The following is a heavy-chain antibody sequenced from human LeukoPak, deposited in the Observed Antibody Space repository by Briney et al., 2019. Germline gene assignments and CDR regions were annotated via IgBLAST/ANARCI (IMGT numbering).Heavy chain of an antibody. Sequence: GGSLRLSCAASGFTFSSYAMSWVRQAPGKGLEWASAISGSDGNTYYADSVKGRFTISRDNSKNTLYLQMNSLRAEDTAIYYCAKDDVAVVVAPTRYGMDVWGQGTTVTVSS. CDR2: ISGSDGNT. J-gene: IGHJ6*02. CDR3: AKDDVAVVVAPTRYGMDV. CDR1: GFTFSSYA. D-gene: IGHD2-15*01. V-gene: IGHV3-23*01.